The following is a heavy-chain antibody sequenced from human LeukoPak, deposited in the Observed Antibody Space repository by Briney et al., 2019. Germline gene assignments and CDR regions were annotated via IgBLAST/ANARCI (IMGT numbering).Heavy chain of an antibody. CDR3: ARDYDFWSGYSHDAYYFDY. D-gene: IGHD3-3*01. CDR2: INPNSGGT. J-gene: IGHJ4*02. CDR1: GYTFTGYY. V-gene: IGHV1-2*02. Sequence: GASVKASCKASGYTFTGYYMHWVRQAPGQGLEWMGWINPNSGGTNYAQKFQGRVTMTRDTSISTAYMELSRLRSDDTAVYYCARDYDFWSGYSHDAYYFDYWGQGTLVTVSS.